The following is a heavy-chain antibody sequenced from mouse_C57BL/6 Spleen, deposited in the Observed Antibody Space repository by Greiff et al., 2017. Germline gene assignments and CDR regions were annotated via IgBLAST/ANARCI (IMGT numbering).Heavy chain of an antibody. CDR1: GYAFSSSW. D-gene: IGHD2-3*01. CDR3: ARGHDGYSFDY. J-gene: IGHJ2*01. Sequence: QVQLQQSGPELVKPGASVKISCKASGYAFSSSWMNWVKQRPGKGLEWIGRIYPGDGDTNYNGKFKGKATLTADKSSSTAYMQLSSLTSEDSAVYFCARGHDGYSFDYWGQGTTLTVSS. V-gene: IGHV1-82*01. CDR2: IYPGDGDT.